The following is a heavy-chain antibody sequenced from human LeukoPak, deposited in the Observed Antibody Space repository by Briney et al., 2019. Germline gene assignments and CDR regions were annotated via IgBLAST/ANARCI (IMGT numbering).Heavy chain of an antibody. V-gene: IGHV3-23*01. J-gene: IGHJ4*02. D-gene: IGHD2-21*01. CDR3: AKAPVTTCRGAYCYPFDY. Sequence: GGSLRLSCAASGFTLSSYAMSWVRQAPGEGLEWVSAISDSGNTYHADSVKGRFTISRDSSKNTLFLQMNRLRPEDAAVYYCAKAPVTTCRGAYCYPFDYWGQGTLVTVSS. CDR1: GFTLSSYA. CDR2: ISDSGNT.